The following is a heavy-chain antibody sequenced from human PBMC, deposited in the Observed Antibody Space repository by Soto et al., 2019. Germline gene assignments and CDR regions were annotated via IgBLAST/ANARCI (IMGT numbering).Heavy chain of an antibody. Sequence: GGSLRLSCAASGFTFTTYSMNWVRQAPGKGLEWISFISSGSTRIYYADSVKGRFTISRDNARNSVYLQMSSLRDEDTAVYYCARDHREVRYRGMDVWGQGTTVTVSS. CDR2: ISSGSTRI. J-gene: IGHJ6*02. D-gene: IGHD3-16*01. CDR3: ARDHREVRYRGMDV. CDR1: GFTFTTYS. V-gene: IGHV3-48*02.